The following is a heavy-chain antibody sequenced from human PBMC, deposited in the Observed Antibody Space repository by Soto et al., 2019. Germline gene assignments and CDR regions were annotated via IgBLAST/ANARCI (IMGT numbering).Heavy chain of an antibody. CDR1: GYSFTSYW. CDR3: ARHGQLSSMTNYFDS. Sequence: GESLKISCKGSGYSFTSYWIAWVRQMTGKGLECMGIIYPGDSDTRYSPSFQGQVTISVDKSINTAYLQWSSVRASDTAIYYCARHGQLSSMTNYFDSWGQGALVTVSS. J-gene: IGHJ4*02. V-gene: IGHV5-51*01. D-gene: IGHD4-4*01. CDR2: IYPGDSDT.